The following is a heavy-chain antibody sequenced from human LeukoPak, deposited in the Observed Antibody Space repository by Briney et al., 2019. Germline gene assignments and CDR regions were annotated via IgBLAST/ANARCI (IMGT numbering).Heavy chain of an antibody. Sequence: GGSLRLSCAASGFTFSAYWIHWVRQAPGKGLVWVSSISSSSSSIYYADSVKGRFTISRDNAKNSLYLQMNSLRAEDTAVYYCARASGDIVETATMGSYWGQGTLVTVSS. CDR3: ARASGDIVETATMGSY. CDR2: ISSSSSSI. D-gene: IGHD5-18*01. V-gene: IGHV3-21*01. CDR1: GFTFSAYW. J-gene: IGHJ4*02.